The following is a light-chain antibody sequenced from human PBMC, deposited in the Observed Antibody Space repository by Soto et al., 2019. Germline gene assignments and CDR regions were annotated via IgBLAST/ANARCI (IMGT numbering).Light chain of an antibody. CDR2: DAS. CDR3: QQYGSSPGT. J-gene: IGKJ1*01. CDR1: QSVSSNY. Sequence: EIVLTQSPGTLSLSPGERATLSCRASQSVSSNYLAWYQQKRGRAPRLLIYDASTRATGIPDRFSGSGSGKDFTFSISRLEPEDFAVYYCQQYGSSPGTFGQGTKVDIK. V-gene: IGKV3-20*01.